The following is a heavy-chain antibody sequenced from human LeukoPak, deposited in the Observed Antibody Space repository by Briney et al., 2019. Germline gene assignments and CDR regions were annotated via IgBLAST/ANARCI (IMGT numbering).Heavy chain of an antibody. V-gene: IGHV4-31*03. CDR2: IYYSGST. CDR3: ANSEGDSSGYAFDL. CDR1: GGSISSGGSR. Sequence: PSETLSLTCNVSGGSISSGGSRWSWIRQHPGKGLEWIGYIYYSGSTYYNPSLESRLTMSVDTSKNQFSLHLTSVTAADTAVYYCANSEGDSSGYAFDLWGHGTLVTVSS. D-gene: IGHD3-22*01. J-gene: IGHJ2*01.